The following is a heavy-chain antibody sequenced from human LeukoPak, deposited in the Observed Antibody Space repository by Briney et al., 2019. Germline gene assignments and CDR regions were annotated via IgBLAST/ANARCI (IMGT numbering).Heavy chain of an antibody. Sequence: ASVKVSCKASGYTFTGYYMHWVRQAPGQGLEWMGWINPNSGGTNYARKFQGWVTMTRDTSISTAYMELSRLRSDDTAVYYCAREEGSGWYAVGYWGQGTLVTVSS. V-gene: IGHV1-2*04. CDR2: INPNSGGT. D-gene: IGHD6-19*01. CDR3: AREEGSGWYAVGY. J-gene: IGHJ4*02. CDR1: GYTFTGYY.